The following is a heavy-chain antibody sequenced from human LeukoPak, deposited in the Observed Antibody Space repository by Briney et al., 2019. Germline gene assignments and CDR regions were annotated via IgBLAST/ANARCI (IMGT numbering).Heavy chain of an antibody. CDR3: ARGRSRDGYNWILEDY. V-gene: IGHV1-2*02. J-gene: IGHJ4*02. Sequence: ASVKVSCKASGYTFTSYGISWVRQAPGQGLEWMGWINPNSGGTNYAQNFQDRVTMTRDTSISTAYMELSWLTSDDTAVYYCARGRSRDGYNWILEDYWGQGTLVTVSS. D-gene: IGHD5-24*01. CDR2: INPNSGGT. CDR1: GYTFTSYG.